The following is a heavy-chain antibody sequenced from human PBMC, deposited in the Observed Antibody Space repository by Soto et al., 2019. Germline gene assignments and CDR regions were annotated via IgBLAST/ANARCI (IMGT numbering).Heavy chain of an antibody. J-gene: IGHJ6*02. CDR3: ARVGYDFGMDV. V-gene: IGHV4-30-2*05. CDR1: GGSISSGGYS. CDR2: IYHSGST. D-gene: IGHD3-3*01. Sequence: SETLSLTCAVSGGSISSGGYSWSWIRQPPGKGLEWIGYIYHSGSTYYNPSLKSRVTISVDTSKNQFSLKLSSVTAADTAVYYCARVGYDFGMDVWGQGTTVTVSS.